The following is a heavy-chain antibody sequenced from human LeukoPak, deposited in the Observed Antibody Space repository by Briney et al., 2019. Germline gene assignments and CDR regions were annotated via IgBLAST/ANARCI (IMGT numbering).Heavy chain of an antibody. CDR1: GGTFSSYA. Sequence: ASVKVSCKASGGTFSSYAISWVRQAPGQGLEWMGGIIPIFGTANYAQKFQGRVTITADKSTSTAYMELSSLRSEDTAVYYCARDPEESSSSGGYWGQGTLVTVSS. CDR2: IIPIFGTA. D-gene: IGHD6-13*01. J-gene: IGHJ4*02. V-gene: IGHV1-69*06. CDR3: ARDPEESSSSGGY.